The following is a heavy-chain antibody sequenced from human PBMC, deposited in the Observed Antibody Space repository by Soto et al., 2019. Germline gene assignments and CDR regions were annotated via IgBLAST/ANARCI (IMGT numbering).Heavy chain of an antibody. CDR1: GFTFSSYA. CDR3: AKYSSGWSIGWYFDL. J-gene: IGHJ2*01. D-gene: IGHD6-19*01. Sequence: PGGSLSLSCAAPGFTFSSYAMSWVRQAPGKGLEWVSAISGSGGSTSYADSVKGRFTISRDNSKNTLYLQMNSLRAEDTAVYYCAKYSSGWSIGWYFDLWGRGTLVTVSS. CDR2: ISGSGGST. V-gene: IGHV3-23*01.